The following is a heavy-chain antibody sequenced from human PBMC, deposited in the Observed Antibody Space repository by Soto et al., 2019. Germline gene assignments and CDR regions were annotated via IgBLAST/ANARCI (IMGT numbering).Heavy chain of an antibody. V-gene: IGHV1-69*06. Sequence: SVKVSCKASGGTFSSYAISWVRQAPGQGLEWMGGIIPIFGTANYAQKFQGRVTITADKSTSTAYMELSSLRSEDTAVYYCARGNAAPRSIAVAGYNWFDPWGQGTLVTVSS. CDR3: ARGNAAPRSIAVAGYNWFDP. J-gene: IGHJ5*02. CDR2: IIPIFGTA. CDR1: GGTFSSYA. D-gene: IGHD6-19*01.